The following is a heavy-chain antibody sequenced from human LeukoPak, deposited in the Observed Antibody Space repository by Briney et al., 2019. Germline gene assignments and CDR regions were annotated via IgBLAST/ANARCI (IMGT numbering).Heavy chain of an antibody. D-gene: IGHD3-10*01. Sequence: SGGSLRLSCAASGFTFSSYSMNWVRQAPGKGLEWVSSISSSSSYIYYADSVKGRFTISRGNAKNSLYLQMNSLRAEDTAVYYCAREENNYGSGSCFDYWGQGTLVTVSS. V-gene: IGHV3-21*01. J-gene: IGHJ4*02. CDR3: AREENNYGSGSCFDY. CDR1: GFTFSSYS. CDR2: ISSSSSYI.